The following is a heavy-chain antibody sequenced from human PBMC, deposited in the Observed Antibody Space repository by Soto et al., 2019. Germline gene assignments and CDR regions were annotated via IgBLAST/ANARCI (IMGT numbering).Heavy chain of an antibody. CDR2: INWNSATK. CDR3: TKDRVALISGWFDT. V-gene: IGHV3-9*01. D-gene: IGHD1-26*01. J-gene: IGHJ5*02. CDR1: GFTFDDYA. Sequence: EAQLVESGGDLVQPGTSLRLSCAASGFTFDDYAMSWVRQVPGKGLEWVSDINWNSATKGYGDSVKDRFTISRDNAKNSLYLQMSRLRADDTALYYCTKDRVALISGWFDTWGQGIQVTVAA.